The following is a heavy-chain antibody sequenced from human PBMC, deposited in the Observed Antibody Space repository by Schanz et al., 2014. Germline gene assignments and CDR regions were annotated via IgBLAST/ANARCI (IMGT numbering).Heavy chain of an antibody. D-gene: IGHD5-12*01. CDR2: INPNSGTT. V-gene: IGHV1-2*04. J-gene: IGHJ4*02. CDR3: ARAFGGYDPAGARDY. Sequence: VQSVHSGTEVQKLGASVKVSCQTSGYTFTAYGINWVRQAPGQGLEWMGWINPNSGTTNYAQKFQGWVTMTRDTSISTAYMELSRLKSDDTAVYYCARAFGGYDPAGARDYWGQGTLVTVSS. CDR1: GYTFTAYG.